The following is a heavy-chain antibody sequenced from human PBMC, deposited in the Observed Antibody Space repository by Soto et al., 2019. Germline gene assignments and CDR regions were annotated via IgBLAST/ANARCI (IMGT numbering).Heavy chain of an antibody. CDR1: GGSFSGYY. CDR2: INHSGST. V-gene: IGHV4-34*01. J-gene: IGHJ3*02. CDR3: ASLTGDCSSTSCYAGPDAFDI. D-gene: IGHD2-2*01. Sequence: SETLSLTCAFYGGSFSGYYWSWIRQPPGKGLEWIGEINHSGSTNYNPSLKSRVTISVDTSKNQFSLKLSSLRSEDTAVYYCASLTGDCSSTSCYAGPDAFDIWGQGTMVTVSS.